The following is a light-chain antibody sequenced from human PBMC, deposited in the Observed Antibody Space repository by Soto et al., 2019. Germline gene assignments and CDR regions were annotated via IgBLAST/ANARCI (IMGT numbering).Light chain of an antibody. CDR3: CSYAGNSTVYV. V-gene: IGLV2-23*02. J-gene: IGLJ1*01. Sequence: QSALTQSASVSGSPGQSITISCTGTSSDVGSYNLVSWYQQHPGKAPKLMIYEVSKRPSGVSNRFSGSKSGNTASLTISGLQAEDEADYYCCSYAGNSTVYVFGTGTKVTVL. CDR2: EVS. CDR1: SSDVGSYNL.